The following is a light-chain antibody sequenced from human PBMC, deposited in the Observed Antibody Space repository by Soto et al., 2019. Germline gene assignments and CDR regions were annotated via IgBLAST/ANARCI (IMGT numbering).Light chain of an antibody. Sequence: EIVLTQSPGTLSLSPGERATLSCRASQSVSSTYLAWYQQKPGQAPMLLIYGASSRATGIPDRFSGSGSGTDFSLIISRLEPEDFAVYYCQQFGSSPYTFGQGTKLEIK. J-gene: IGKJ2*01. CDR1: QSVSSTY. CDR3: QQFGSSPYT. CDR2: GAS. V-gene: IGKV3-20*01.